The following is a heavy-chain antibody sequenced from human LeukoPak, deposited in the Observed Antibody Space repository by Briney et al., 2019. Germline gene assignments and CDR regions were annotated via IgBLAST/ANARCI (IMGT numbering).Heavy chain of an antibody. CDR3: FCSYTGGN. V-gene: IGHV3-53*01. CDR2: LYRGGGTT. D-gene: IGHD4/OR15-4a*01. J-gene: IGHJ4*02. CDR1: GLSVSTNF. Sequence: GGSLRLFCAASGLSVSTNFMNWVRQAPGKGLEWVSFLYRGGGTTYYADSVRGRFTNFRDESKNTLYLEINNLKVEDTVTDYCFCSYTGGNWGEGTLVTVSS.